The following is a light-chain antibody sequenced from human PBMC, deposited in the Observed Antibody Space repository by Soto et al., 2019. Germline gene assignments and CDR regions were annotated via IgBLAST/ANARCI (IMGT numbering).Light chain of an antibody. CDR2: DAS. CDR3: QQYNSYWWT. Sequence: DIQMTQSPSTLSESVGDRVTITCRASQSISSWLAWYQQKPGKAPKLLIYDASSLESGVPSRFSGSGSGTEFTLTISSLQPDDFATYYCQQYNSYWWTFGQGTKVEIK. J-gene: IGKJ1*01. V-gene: IGKV1-5*01. CDR1: QSISSW.